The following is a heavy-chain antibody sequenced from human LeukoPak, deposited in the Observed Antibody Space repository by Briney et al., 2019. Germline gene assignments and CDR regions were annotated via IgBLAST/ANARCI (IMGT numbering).Heavy chain of an antibody. CDR1: GFTFSSYE. Sequence: PGGSLRLSCAASGFTFSSYEMNWVRQAPGKGLEWVSYISSSGSTIYYADSVKGRFTISRDNAKNPLYLQMNSLRAEDTAVYYCARSFWWFGEFSPFGYWGQGTLVTVSS. D-gene: IGHD3-10*01. CDR2: ISSSGSTI. J-gene: IGHJ4*02. CDR3: ARSFWWFGEFSPFGY. V-gene: IGHV3-48*03.